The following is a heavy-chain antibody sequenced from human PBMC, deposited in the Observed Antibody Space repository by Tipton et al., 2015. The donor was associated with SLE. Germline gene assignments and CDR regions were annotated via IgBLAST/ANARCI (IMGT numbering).Heavy chain of an antibody. D-gene: IGHD3-22*01. CDR2: IYHSGST. CDR3: ARDSFSLRESSARGPGAFDI. V-gene: IGHV4-30-2*01. J-gene: IGHJ3*02. CDR1: GGSISSSSYY. Sequence: TLSLTCTVSGGSISSSSYYWGWIRQPPGKGLEWIGYIYHSGSTYYNPSLKSRVTISVDRSKNQFSLKLSSVTAADTAVYYCARDSFSLRESSARGPGAFDIWGQGTMVTVSS.